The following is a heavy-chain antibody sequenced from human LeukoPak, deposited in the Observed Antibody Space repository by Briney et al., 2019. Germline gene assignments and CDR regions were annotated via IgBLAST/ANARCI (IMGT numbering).Heavy chain of an antibody. V-gene: IGHV3-23*01. CDR3: ASVGASDYFDY. Sequence: PGGSLRLSCAASGFTFSNHGMNWVRQAPGKGLEWLSGVSPPGGGTYYADSVKGRFTISRDDSKNTLYLQMNSLRAEDTAVYYCASVGASDYFDYWGQGTLVTVSS. CDR2: VSPPGGGT. CDR1: GFTFSNHG. J-gene: IGHJ4*02. D-gene: IGHD3-16*01.